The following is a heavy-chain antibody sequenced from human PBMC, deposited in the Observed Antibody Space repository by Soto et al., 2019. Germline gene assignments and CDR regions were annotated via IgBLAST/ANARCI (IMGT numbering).Heavy chain of an antibody. CDR3: ARAVLHYYDSSGYRYYFDY. V-gene: IGHV1-69*13. D-gene: IGHD3-22*01. CDR2: IIPIFGTA. Sequence: SVKVSCKASGGTLSSYAISWVRQAPGQGLEWMGGIIPIFGTANYAQKFQGRVTITADESTSTAYLELSSLRSEDTAVYYCARAVLHYYDSSGYRYYFDYWGEGTLVTVSS. J-gene: IGHJ4*02. CDR1: GGTLSSYA.